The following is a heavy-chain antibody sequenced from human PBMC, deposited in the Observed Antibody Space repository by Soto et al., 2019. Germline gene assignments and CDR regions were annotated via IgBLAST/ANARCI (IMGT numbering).Heavy chain of an antibody. CDR1: GFTFSSYA. Sequence: PGGSLRLSCAASGFTFSSYAMSWVRQAPGKGLEWVSVISGSGGSTHYADSVKGRSTFSRDNSKNTLYLQVNSLRAEDTAVYYCAKEADNSGYHRDYWRQGTQVTVSS. D-gene: IGHD3-22*01. J-gene: IGHJ4*02. V-gene: IGHV3-23*01. CDR3: AKEADNSGYHRDY. CDR2: ISGSGGST.